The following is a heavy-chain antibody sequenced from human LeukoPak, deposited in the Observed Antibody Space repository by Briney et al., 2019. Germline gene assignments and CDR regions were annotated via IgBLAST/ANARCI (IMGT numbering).Heavy chain of an antibody. CDR2: IYTSGST. CDR1: GGSISSYY. J-gene: IGHJ5*02. D-gene: IGHD3-9*01. CDR3: ARLREGYYDILTGSFDP. V-gene: IGHV4-4*07. Sequence: SETLSLTCTVSGGSISSYYWRWIRQPAGKGLEWIGRIYTSGSTNYNPSLKSRVTMSVDTSKNQFSLKLSSVTAADTAVYDCARLREGYYDILTGSFDPWGQGTLVTVSS.